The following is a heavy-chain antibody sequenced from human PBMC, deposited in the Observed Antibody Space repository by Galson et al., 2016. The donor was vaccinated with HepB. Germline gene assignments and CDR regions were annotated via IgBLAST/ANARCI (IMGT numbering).Heavy chain of an antibody. CDR3: ASGPYYFDY. V-gene: IGHV3-48*02. Sequence: SLRLSCAASGFIFSSYHMNWVRQAPGKGLEWLSYMSSSGYSTYYADSVRGLFTIPRDNAKNSVYLQMHSVRDEDTAVSYCASGPYYFDYWGQGTVVTVSS. J-gene: IGHJ4*02. CDR1: GFIFSSYH. CDR2: MSSSGYST.